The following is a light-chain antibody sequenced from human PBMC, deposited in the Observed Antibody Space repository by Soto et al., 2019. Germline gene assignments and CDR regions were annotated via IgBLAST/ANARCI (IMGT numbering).Light chain of an antibody. CDR2: GAS. Sequence: PGPGATLSCRSSQSVSSSYIAWYQQRPGQTPSLLIDGASTRATGIPDWFSGSGSGTHFTLTISRLEPGDFAVYYCQHFGGTTFTFGQGTRLEIK. V-gene: IGKV3-20*01. CDR3: QHFGGTTFT. J-gene: IGKJ5*01. CDR1: QSVSSSY.